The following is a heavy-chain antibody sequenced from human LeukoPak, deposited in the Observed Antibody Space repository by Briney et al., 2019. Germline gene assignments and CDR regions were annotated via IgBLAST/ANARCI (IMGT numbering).Heavy chain of an antibody. D-gene: IGHD6-13*01. CDR3: ASTYSSSWYYDYYYGMDV. V-gene: IGHV4-61*05. J-gene: IGHJ6*02. CDR2: IYYSGST. Sequence: PSETLSLTCTVSGGSISSSSYYWSWIRQPPGKGLEWIGYIYYSGSTNYNPSLKSRVTISVDTSKNQFSLKLSSVTAADTAVYYCASTYSSSWYYDYYYGMDVWGQGTTVTVSS. CDR1: GGSISSSSYY.